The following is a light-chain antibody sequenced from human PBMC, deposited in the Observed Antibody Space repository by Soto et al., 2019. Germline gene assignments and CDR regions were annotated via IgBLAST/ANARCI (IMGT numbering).Light chain of an antibody. J-gene: IGKJ1*01. CDR3: QQYNSYSWT. CDR1: QSISSW. Sequence: DIQMTQSPSTLSASLGDRVTITCRASQSISSWLAWYQQKPGKAPKLLIYAASTLQSGVPSRFSGTGSGRDFTLTISSLQPEDFATYYCQQYNSYSWTFGQGTKVDIK. CDR2: AAS. V-gene: IGKV1-5*01.